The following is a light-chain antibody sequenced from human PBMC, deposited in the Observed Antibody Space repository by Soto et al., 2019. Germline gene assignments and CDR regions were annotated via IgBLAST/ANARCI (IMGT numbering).Light chain of an antibody. CDR2: DAS. CDR3: QHDNIWPPN. V-gene: IGKV3-15*01. Sequence: EVGMTQSPATLSVSPGERATLSCRASQTVSSDLAWFQQRPGQPPRLLIYDASTRATGIAARFSGSGSWTEFTLTNSSLQSEDVAVYYCQHDNIWPPNFGQGTKLE. CDR1: QTVSSD. J-gene: IGKJ2*01.